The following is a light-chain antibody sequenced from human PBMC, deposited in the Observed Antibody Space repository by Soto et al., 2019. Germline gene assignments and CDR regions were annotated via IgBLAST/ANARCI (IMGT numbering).Light chain of an antibody. Sequence: QSVLTQPPSVSGSPGQSVTISCSGTSSDVGSYNHVSWYQQAPGTAPKLMIYEVSNRPSGVPDRFSGSKSGNTASLTISGLQPEDEADYYSYSFTTIDTYVFGTGTKVTVL. CDR1: SSDVGSYNH. V-gene: IGLV2-18*02. CDR3: YSFTTIDTYV. CDR2: EVS. J-gene: IGLJ1*01.